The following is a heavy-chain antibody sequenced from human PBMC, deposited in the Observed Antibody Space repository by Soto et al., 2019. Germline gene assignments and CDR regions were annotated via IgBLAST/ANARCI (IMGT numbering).Heavy chain of an antibody. J-gene: IGHJ2*01. CDR1: GGSFSGYY. V-gene: IGHV4-34*01. CDR3: ARAEYCSGGSCYGHWYFDL. Sequence: QVQLQQWGAGLLKPSETLSLTCAVYGGSFSGYYWSWIRQPPGKGLEWIGEINHSGSTNYNPSLKRRVTLSLDTSKNQFSLKLSSVTAADTAVYYCARAEYCSGGSCYGHWYFDLWGRGTLVTVSS. CDR2: INHSGST. D-gene: IGHD2-15*01.